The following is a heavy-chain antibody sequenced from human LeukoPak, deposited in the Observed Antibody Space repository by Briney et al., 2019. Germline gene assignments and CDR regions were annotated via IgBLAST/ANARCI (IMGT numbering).Heavy chain of an antibody. J-gene: IGHJ4*02. CDR1: GGSISSYY. CDR3: ARRGLSPFPAAAGTDFDY. CDR2: IYYSGST. V-gene: IGHV4-59*12. Sequence: PSETLSLTCTVSGGSISSYYWSWIRQPAGKGLEWIGYIYYSGSTNYNPSLKSRVTISVDTSKNQFSLKLSSVTAADTAVYYCARRGLSPFPAAAGTDFDYWGQGTLVTVSS. D-gene: IGHD6-13*01.